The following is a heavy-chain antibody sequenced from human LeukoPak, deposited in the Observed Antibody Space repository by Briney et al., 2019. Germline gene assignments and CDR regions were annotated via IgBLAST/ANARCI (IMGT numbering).Heavy chain of an antibody. Sequence: GGSLRLSCAASGFTFSKYYMSWIRQAPGKGLEWISYIVNSGGTTSYADSVQGRFTISSDDAKNSLYLQMNSLRAEDTAVYYCAGGYGSGSYSAWGQGIPVTVSS. CDR1: GFTFSKYY. J-gene: IGHJ5*02. CDR2: IVNSGGTT. V-gene: IGHV3-11*01. CDR3: AGGYGSGSYSA. D-gene: IGHD3-10*01.